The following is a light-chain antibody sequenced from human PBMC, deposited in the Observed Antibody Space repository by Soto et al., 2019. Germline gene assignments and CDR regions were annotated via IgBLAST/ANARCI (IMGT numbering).Light chain of an antibody. CDR2: GAS. CDR1: QTVTSNY. Sequence: EIVLTQSPGTLSFSPGERATLSCRASQTVTSNYLAWYQQKPGQAPRLLFFGASIRATGLPDRFSGAGSGTDFPTTISRLEPEDFAVYYCQQYGSSGTFGQGTKVDIK. J-gene: IGKJ1*01. V-gene: IGKV3-20*01. CDR3: QQYGSSGT.